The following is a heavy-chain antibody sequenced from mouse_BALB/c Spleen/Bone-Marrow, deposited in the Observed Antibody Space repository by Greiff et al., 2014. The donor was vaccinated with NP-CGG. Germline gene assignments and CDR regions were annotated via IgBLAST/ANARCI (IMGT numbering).Heavy chain of an antibody. CDR1: GFTFSTYG. V-gene: IGHV5-6*01. D-gene: IGHD4-1*01. Sequence: QKLSCAASGFTFSTYGMSWVRQTPDKKLEWVATISSGGGYTYYPESVKGRFTISRDNSKNTLYLQVSRLKSEYTTMYYCTRHGNWDPYAMEFWGPVSSVTVSS. J-gene: IGHJ4*01. CDR2: ISSGGGYT. CDR3: TRHGNWDPYAMEF.